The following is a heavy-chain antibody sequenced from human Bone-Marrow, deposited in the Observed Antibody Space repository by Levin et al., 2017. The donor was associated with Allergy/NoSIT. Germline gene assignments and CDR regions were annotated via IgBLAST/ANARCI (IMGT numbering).Heavy chain of an antibody. CDR1: GFIFNDHY. CDR3: VRVNSLYYMDV. V-gene: IGHV3-72*01. Sequence: QAGGSLRLSCAASGFIFNDHYMDWVRQAPGKGLEWVGRSRNKIKSYTTEYAASVKDRLTIFRDASENSLYLQMNSLKTEDTAVYYCVRVNSLYYMDVWGRGTTVTVSS. J-gene: IGHJ6*03. D-gene: IGHD2/OR15-2a*01. CDR2: SRNKIKSYTT.